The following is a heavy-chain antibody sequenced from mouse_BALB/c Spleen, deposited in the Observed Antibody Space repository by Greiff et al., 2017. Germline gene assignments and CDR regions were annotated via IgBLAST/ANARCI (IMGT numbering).Heavy chain of an antibody. D-gene: IGHD2-14*01. CDR1: GYTFTSYW. CDR3: ARGYYRNFDY. V-gene: IGHV1-7*01. J-gene: IGHJ2*01. CDR2: INPSTGYT. Sequence: VQLQQSGAELAKPGASVKMSCKASGYTFTSYWMHWVKQRPGQGLEWIGYINPSTGYTEYNQKFKDKATLTADKSSSTAYMQLSSLTSEDSAVYYCARGYYRNFDYWGQGTTLTVSA.